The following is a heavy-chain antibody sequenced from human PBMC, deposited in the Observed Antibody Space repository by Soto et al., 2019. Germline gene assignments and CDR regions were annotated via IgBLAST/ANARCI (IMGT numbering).Heavy chain of an antibody. CDR1: GGTFSSYT. Sequence: QVQLVQSGAEVKKPGSSVKVSCKASGGTFSSYTISWVRQAPGQGLEWMGRIIPILGIANYAQKFQGRVTMTAEKSTSTACMELSSLRSEDTAVDYCARWGYSGDQGYQEGVGGSGYYCDYWGQGTLVTGSS. J-gene: IGHJ4*02. CDR2: IIPILGIA. CDR3: ARWGYSGDQGYQEGVGGSGYYCDY. D-gene: IGHD5-12*01. V-gene: IGHV1-69*02.